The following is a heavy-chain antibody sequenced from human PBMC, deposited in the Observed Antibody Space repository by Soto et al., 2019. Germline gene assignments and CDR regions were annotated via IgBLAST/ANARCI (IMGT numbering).Heavy chain of an antibody. Sequence: GGSLRLSCVASGFDFSDFHISWVRQAPGKGLEWISYISSSLGHTDYAESVKGRFTISRDNAKSSVFMEMSDLRSDDTAVYYCAANWNFGLNFWGQGTLVTVSS. CDR1: GFDFSDFH. D-gene: IGHD1-1*01. CDR3: AANWNFGLNF. J-gene: IGHJ4*02. CDR2: ISSSLGHT. V-gene: IGHV3-11*03.